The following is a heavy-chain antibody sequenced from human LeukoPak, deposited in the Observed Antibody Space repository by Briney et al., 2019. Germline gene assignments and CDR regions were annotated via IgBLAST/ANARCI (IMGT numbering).Heavy chain of an antibody. V-gene: IGHV4-38-2*02. J-gene: IGHJ3*02. D-gene: IGHD3-3*01. CDR3: ATRPQRYYDFWSGYYNDAFDI. CDR2: IYHSGST. Sequence: SETLSLTCTVSGYSISSGYYWGWIRQPPGKGLEWIGSIYHSGSTYYDPSLKSQVTISVDTSKNQFSQKLSSVSAADTAVYYCATRPQRYYDFWSGYYNDAFDIWGQGTMVTVSS. CDR1: GYSISSGYY.